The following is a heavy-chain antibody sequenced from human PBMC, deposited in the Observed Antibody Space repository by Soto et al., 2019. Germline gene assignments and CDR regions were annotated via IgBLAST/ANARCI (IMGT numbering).Heavy chain of an antibody. CDR3: ARTYYYDSSGYWGAFDI. CDR2: IYYSGST. CDR1: GGSISSGDYY. D-gene: IGHD3-22*01. J-gene: IGHJ3*02. V-gene: IGHV4-30-4*01. Sequence: QVQLQESGPGLVKPSQTLFLTCTVSGGSISSGDYYWSWIRQPPGKGLEWIGYIYYSGSTYYNPSLKSRVTISVDTSKNQFSLKLSSVTAADTAVYYCARTYYYDSSGYWGAFDIWGQGTMVTVSS.